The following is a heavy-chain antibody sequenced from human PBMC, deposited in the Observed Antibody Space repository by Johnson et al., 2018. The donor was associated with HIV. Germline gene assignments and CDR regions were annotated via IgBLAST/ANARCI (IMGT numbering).Heavy chain of an antibody. CDR1: GFTFSAYA. J-gene: IGHJ3*02. Sequence: VQLVESGGGVVHPEWSLRLSCAASGFTFSAYAMYWVRQAPGKGLEWVAVVSYDGSNKYYADSVKGRFTISRDNSKNTLYLQMNSLRAEDTAVYYCAKDGGVGYYNDAFDIWGQGTMVTVSS. CDR3: AKDGGVGYYNDAFDI. D-gene: IGHD3-22*01. V-gene: IGHV3-30*04. CDR2: VSYDGSNK.